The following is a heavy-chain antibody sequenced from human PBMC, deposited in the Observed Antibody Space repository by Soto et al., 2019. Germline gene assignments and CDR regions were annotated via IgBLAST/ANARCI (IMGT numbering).Heavy chain of an antibody. CDR3: AKIGGTGRNDY. D-gene: IGHD2-15*01. V-gene: IGHV3-30*18. CDR2: ISYDGSNK. J-gene: IGHJ4*02. CDR1: GFTFSSYG. Sequence: ESGGGVVQPGRSLRLSCAASGFTFSSYGMHWVRQAPGKGLEWVAVISYDGSNKYYADSVKGRFTISRDNSKNTLYLQMNSLRAEDTAVYYCAKIGGTGRNDYWGQGTLVTVSS.